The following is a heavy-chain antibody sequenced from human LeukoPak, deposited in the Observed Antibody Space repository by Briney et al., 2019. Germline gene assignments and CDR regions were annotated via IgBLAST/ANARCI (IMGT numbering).Heavy chain of an antibody. Sequence: GGSLRLSCAASGFTFDDYAMHWVRQAPGKGLEWVSGISWNSGSIGYADSVKGRFTISRDNAKNSLYLQMNSLRAEDTALYYCAKDTKYYYDSSGYFDYWGQGTLVTASS. CDR1: GFTFDDYA. V-gene: IGHV3-9*01. D-gene: IGHD3-22*01. CDR3: AKDTKYYYDSSGYFDY. CDR2: ISWNSGSI. J-gene: IGHJ4*02.